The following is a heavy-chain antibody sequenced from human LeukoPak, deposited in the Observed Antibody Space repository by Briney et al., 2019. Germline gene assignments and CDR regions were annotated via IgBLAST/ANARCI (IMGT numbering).Heavy chain of an antibody. V-gene: IGHV1-2*02. CDR3: ARALPILGFWSGYPADY. D-gene: IGHD3-3*01. CDR2: INPNSGGT. J-gene: IGHJ4*02. CDR1: GYTFTGYY. Sequence: GASVKVSCKASGYTFTGYYMHWVRQAPGQGLEWMGGINPNSGGTNYAQKFQGRVTMTRDTSISTAYMELSRLRSDDTAVYYCARALPILGFWSGYPADYWGQGTLVTVSS.